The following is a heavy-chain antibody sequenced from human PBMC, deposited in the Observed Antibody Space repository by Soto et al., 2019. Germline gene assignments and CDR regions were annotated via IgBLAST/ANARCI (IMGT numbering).Heavy chain of an antibody. CDR3: AHSEPYFDS. J-gene: IGHJ4*02. V-gene: IGHV2-5*02. CDR1: GFSLSSSGMA. CDR2: IYGDDVQ. Sequence: QITLKESGPTLVKPTQALTLTCTFSGFSLSSSGMAVGWIRQPPGKAPEWLALIYGDDVQRYRPSLKRRLTLTKDNSNNQVVLTMTDMGPVDTGTYYCAHSEPYFDSWGQGTQVTVSS.